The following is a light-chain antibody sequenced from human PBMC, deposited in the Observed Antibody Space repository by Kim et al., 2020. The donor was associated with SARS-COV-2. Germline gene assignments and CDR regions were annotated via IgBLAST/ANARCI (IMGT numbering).Light chain of an antibody. V-gene: IGLV10-54*04. CDR1: SNDVGYEG. CDR3: SAWDSSLSAWV. J-gene: IGLJ3*02. CDR2: RNN. Sequence: QTATRTCTGNSNDVGYEGAAWLQQHQGHPPKLLTYRNNNRPSGISDRFSASRSGNTASLTISGLQPEDETDYYCSAWDSSLSAWVFGGGTQLTVL.